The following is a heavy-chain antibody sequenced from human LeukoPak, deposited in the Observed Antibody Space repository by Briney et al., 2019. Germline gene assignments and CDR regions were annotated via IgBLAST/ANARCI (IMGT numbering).Heavy chain of an antibody. Sequence: GESLKISCKGSGYSFTSYWIGWVRQMPGKGLEWMGIIYPGDSDTRYSPSFQGQVTISADKSISTAYLQWSSLKASDTAMYYCARRRGYYDILTGYYAEPYYFDYWGQGTLVTASS. CDR3: ARRRGYYDILTGYYAEPYYFDY. V-gene: IGHV5-51*01. CDR2: IYPGDSDT. J-gene: IGHJ4*02. D-gene: IGHD3-9*01. CDR1: GYSFTSYW.